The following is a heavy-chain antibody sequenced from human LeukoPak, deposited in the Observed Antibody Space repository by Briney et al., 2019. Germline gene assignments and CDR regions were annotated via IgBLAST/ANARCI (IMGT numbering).Heavy chain of an antibody. CDR2: INPNSGGT. V-gene: IGHV1-2*02. J-gene: IGHJ6*03. Sequence: ASVTVSCTASGYTFTGYYMHWVRQAPGQGLEWMGWINPNSGGTNYAQKFQGRVTMTRDTSISTAYMELSRLRSDDTAVYYCARVRNWNDYYYYMDVWGKGTTVTVSS. CDR3: ARVRNWNDYYYYMDV. D-gene: IGHD1-1*01. CDR1: GYTFTGYY.